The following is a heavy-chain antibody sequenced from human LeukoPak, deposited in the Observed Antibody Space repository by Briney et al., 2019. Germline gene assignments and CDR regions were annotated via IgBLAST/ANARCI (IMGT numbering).Heavy chain of an antibody. CDR3: ARQTPEYTNRWYFDL. Sequence: GESLKISCKGSGYSFTSYWIGWVRQMPGKGLEWMGIIYPGDSDTRYSPSFQGQVTISADKSINTAFVQWSSLKASDTAIYYCARQTPEYTNRWYFDLWGRGTLVTVSS. CDR1: GYSFTSYW. V-gene: IGHV5-51*01. CDR2: IYPGDSDT. D-gene: IGHD6-6*01. J-gene: IGHJ2*01.